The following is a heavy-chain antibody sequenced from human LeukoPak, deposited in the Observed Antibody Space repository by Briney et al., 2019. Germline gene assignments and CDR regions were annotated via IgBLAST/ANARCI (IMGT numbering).Heavy chain of an antibody. J-gene: IGHJ4*02. CDR3: AREGIAAAGITY. CDR2: IYYSGST. CDR1: GGSVSSGSYY. D-gene: IGHD6-13*01. Sequence: SETLSLTCTVSGGSVSSGSYYWSWIRQPPGKRLEWIGYIYYSGSTNYNPSLKSRVTISVDTSKNQFSLKLSSVTAADTAVYYCAREGIAAAGITYWGQGTLVTVSS. V-gene: IGHV4-61*01.